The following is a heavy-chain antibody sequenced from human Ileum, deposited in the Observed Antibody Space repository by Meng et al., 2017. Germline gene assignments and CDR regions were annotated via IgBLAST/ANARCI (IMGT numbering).Heavy chain of an antibody. V-gene: IGHV4-31*03. CDR3: ARVRRGLGLRFDP. Sequence: QVQLQESGPGLVKPSQTLSLTFTASGGSISSGGYYWGWIRQHPGKGLEWIGYIFYSGSTYYNSSLKSRINISVDTSKNQFSLKVSSVTAADTAVYYCARVRRGLGLRFDPWGQGTLVTVSS. D-gene: IGHD3/OR15-3a*01. CDR1: GGSISSGGYY. CDR2: IFYSGST. J-gene: IGHJ5*02.